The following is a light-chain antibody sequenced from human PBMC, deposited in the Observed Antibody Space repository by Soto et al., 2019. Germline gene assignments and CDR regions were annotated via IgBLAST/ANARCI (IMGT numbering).Light chain of an antibody. V-gene: IGKV3-20*01. CDR3: QQYVSSPLT. CDR2: GAS. J-gene: IGKJ4*01. CDR1: QSVSSNY. Sequence: IVLTQSPGTLSLSPGERATLSCRASQSVSSNYLAWYQQKPGQAPRLLIYGASSRATGIPDRFSGSGSGTDFTLTISRLEPEDFAVYHCQQYVSSPLTFVGGTKVEIK.